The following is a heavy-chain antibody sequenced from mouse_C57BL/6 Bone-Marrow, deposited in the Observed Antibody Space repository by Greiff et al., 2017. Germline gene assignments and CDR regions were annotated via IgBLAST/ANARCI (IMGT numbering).Heavy chain of an antibody. CDR3: AIYRLDY. D-gene: IGHD2-1*01. Sequence: QVQLQQSGPELVKPGASVKISCKASGYAFSSSWMNWVKQRPGKGLEWIGRIYPGDGDTNYNGKFKGKATLTADKSSSTAYMQLSSLTSEDSAVYFCAIYRLDYWGQGTSVTVSS. CDR2: IYPGDGDT. J-gene: IGHJ4*01. V-gene: IGHV1-82*01. CDR1: GYAFSSSW.